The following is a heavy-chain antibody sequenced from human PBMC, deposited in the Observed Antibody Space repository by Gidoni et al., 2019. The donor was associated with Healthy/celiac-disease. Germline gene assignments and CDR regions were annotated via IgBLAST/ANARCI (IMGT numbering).Heavy chain of an antibody. V-gene: IGHV3-9*01. D-gene: IGHD3-22*01. Sequence: EVQLVESGGGLVQPGRSLRLSCAASGFTFDDYAMHWVRQAPGKGLAWVSGISWNSGSIGYADSVKGRFTISRDNAKNSLYLQMNSLRAEDTNLYYCAKSYYYDSSGYEGPNWFDPWGQGTLVTVSS. CDR2: ISWNSGSI. CDR3: AKSYYYDSSGYEGPNWFDP. J-gene: IGHJ5*02. CDR1: GFTFDDYA.